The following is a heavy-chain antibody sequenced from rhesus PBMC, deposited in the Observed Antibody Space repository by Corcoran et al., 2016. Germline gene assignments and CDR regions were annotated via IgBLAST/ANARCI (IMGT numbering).Heavy chain of an antibody. CDR2: IYDCTV. CDR1: GFSVSSYW. Sequence: EVQLAESGGGLVQPEGSLRLSCAASGFSVSSYWMSWVGQAPGMGVDGRSTIYDCTVYYGDSVTGQFPNSRDNAKNSLYLQRDSLRAEGTAVYYCTRIMPAYFDYWGQGVLVTVSS. D-gene: IGHD2-2*01. V-gene: IGHV3-11*01. CDR3: TRIMPAYFDY. J-gene: IGHJ4*01.